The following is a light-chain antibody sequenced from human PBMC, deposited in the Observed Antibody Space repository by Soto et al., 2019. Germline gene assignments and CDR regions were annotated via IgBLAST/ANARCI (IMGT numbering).Light chain of an antibody. V-gene: IGKV1-33*01. CDR1: QDISNY. CDR2: DAS. Sequence: DIQMTQSPSSLSASVGDRVTITCQASQDISNYLNWYQQKPGKAPKLLIYDASNLETGVPSRFSGSGSDTYFTFTISSLQPEDIATYYCQQYDNLYTFGQGTKLEIK. J-gene: IGKJ2*01. CDR3: QQYDNLYT.